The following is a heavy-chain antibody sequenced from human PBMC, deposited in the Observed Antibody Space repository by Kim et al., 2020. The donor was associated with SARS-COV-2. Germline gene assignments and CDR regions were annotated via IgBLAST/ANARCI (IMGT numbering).Heavy chain of an antibody. J-gene: IGHJ5*02. CDR3: AREDSYGLDNWFDP. Sequence: ASVKVSCKASGYTFISHEINWVRQAPGQGLEWIGYMNPNGGNTGYAPKFQGRVTMTKNTAMSTAYMELSNLKSEDTAVYYCAREDSYGLDNWFDPWGQGTLVIVA. D-gene: IGHD5-18*01. V-gene: IGHV1-8*01. CDR2: MNPNGGNT. CDR1: GYTFISHE.